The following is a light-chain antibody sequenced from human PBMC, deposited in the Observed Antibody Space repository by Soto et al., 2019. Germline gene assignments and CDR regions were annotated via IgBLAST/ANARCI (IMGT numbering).Light chain of an antibody. V-gene: IGKV3D-20*02. Sequence: EIVLTQSPGTLSLSPGERATLSCRASQSVSSSYLAWYQQKPGQAPRLLIYGASNRATGIPARFSGSGSGTDFTLTISSLEPEDFAVYYCQQRNNWPLTFGQGTRLEIK. CDR2: GAS. CDR1: QSVSSSY. CDR3: QQRNNWPLT. J-gene: IGKJ5*01.